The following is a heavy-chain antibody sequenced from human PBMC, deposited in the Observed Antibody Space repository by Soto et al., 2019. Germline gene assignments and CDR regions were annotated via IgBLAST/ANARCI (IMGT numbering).Heavy chain of an antibody. V-gene: IGHV4-4*02. Sequence: QVQLHESGPGLMQPSGTLSLTCAVSGGSISDNWWSWVRQPPGKGLEWIGEIYHTGNRHYNPSLEGRVTISVDKSKNHFSLNLNSVTAADTAVYYCARHIAVSGTRGFDYWGQGILVTVSS. CDR3: ARHIAVSGTRGFDY. CDR2: IYHTGNR. J-gene: IGHJ4*02. D-gene: IGHD6-19*01. CDR1: GGSISDNW.